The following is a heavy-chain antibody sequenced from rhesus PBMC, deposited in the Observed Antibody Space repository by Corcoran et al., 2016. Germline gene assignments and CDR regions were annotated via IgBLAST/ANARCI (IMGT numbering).Heavy chain of an antibody. CDR3: ARGLIDY. Sequence: QVQLQQWGEGLVKPSETLSLTCAVYGGSIHGNYWSCISQPPRKGLEWIGRIRRGGSTNYNPPRKSRVTIAIDTSKNQVSMKLSSVTAADTAVYYCARGLIDYWGQGVLVTVSS. CDR2: IRRGGST. J-gene: IGHJ4*01. CDR1: GGSIHGNY. D-gene: IGHD4-11*01. V-gene: IGHV4-160*01.